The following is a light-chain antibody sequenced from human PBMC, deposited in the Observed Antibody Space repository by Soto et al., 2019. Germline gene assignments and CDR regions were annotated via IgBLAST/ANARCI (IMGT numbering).Light chain of an antibody. V-gene: IGLV1-51*01. Sequence: QSVLTQPPSVSAAPGQKVTISCSGSSSNIGNNYVSWYQQLPGTAPKLLIYDNNKRPSGIPDRFSGSKSGTSATLGITGLQTGDEADDYCGTWDSSFYVFGTGTKVTVL. CDR2: DNN. J-gene: IGLJ1*01. CDR3: GTWDSSFYV. CDR1: SSNIGNNY.